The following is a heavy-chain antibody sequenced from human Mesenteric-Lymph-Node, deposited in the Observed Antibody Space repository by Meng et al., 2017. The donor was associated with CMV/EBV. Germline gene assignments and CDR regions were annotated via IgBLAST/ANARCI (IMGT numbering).Heavy chain of an antibody. V-gene: IGHV4-34*01. CDR2: INHSGVP. CDR1: GGSFSGYY. CDR3: ARGSDIPVNNY. J-gene: IGHJ4*02. Sequence: QVHLQQWGAGLLKPSETLSLTCAVYGGSFSGYYWSWIRQPPGKGLEWIGEINHSGVPNYNPSLKSRVTISLDRSKNQFSLKLSSVTAEDMAVYYCARGSDIPVNNYWGQGTLVTVSS. D-gene: IGHD2-15*01.